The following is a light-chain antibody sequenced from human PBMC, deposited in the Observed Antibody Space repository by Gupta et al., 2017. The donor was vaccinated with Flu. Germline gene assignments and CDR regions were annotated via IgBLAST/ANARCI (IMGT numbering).Light chain of an antibody. CDR3: HNHDSRPPLT. Sequence: DIQMTQSPSSLSASVGDSVTITCRASHVVSNYLAWYQQKQGKDPQLLMYDVSTWQAGVPSRFSGSGGGTEFTLTISSRQQEDVAAYYCHNHDSRPPLTFGGGTRVEIK. CDR1: HVVSNY. J-gene: IGKJ4*01. CDR2: DVS. V-gene: IGKV1-27*01.